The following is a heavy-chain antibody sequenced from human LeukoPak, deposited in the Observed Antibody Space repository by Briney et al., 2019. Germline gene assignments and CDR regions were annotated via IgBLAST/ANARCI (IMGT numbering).Heavy chain of an antibody. CDR1: GFSFSDEY. CDR2: ISASGSYT. D-gene: IGHD6-19*01. CDR3: GRSRGAGPGAHFDV. J-gene: IGHJ4*02. Sequence: GGSLILSCAASGFSFSDEYMSWIRQAPGQGLEWISYISASGSYTNYADSVKGRFTISRDNAKNSLYLQMNSLRAEDTAVYYCGRSRGAGPGAHFDVWGQGTLVTVSS. V-gene: IGHV3-11*03.